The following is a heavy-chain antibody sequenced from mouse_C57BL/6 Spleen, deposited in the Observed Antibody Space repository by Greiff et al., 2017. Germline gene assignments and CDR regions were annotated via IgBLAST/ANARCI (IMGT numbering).Heavy chain of an antibody. D-gene: IGHD2-5*01. CDR1: GYTFTSYW. V-gene: IGHV1-53*01. CDR2: IIPSNGGT. J-gene: IGHJ4*01. Sequence: QVQLQQPGTELVKPGASVKLSCKASGYTFTSYWMHWVKQRPGQGLEWIGNIIPSNGGTNYNEKFKSKATLTVDKSSSTAYMQLSSLTSEDSAVYYCASPYSNYVDYYAMDYWGQGTSVTVSS. CDR3: ASPYSNYVDYYAMDY.